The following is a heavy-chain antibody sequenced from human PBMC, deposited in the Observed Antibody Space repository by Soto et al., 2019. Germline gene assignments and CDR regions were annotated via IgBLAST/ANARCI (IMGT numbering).Heavy chain of an antibody. Sequence: GESLKISCAASGFTFSSYAMHWVRQAPGKGLEWVAVISYDGSNKYYADSVKGRFTISRDNSKNTLYLQMNSLRAEDTAVYYCASDYCSGGSCYKNWLDPSGQGPLVTVYS. D-gene: IGHD2-15*01. J-gene: IGHJ5*02. CDR3: ASDYCSGGSCYKNWLDP. CDR2: ISYDGSNK. V-gene: IGHV3-30-3*01. CDR1: GFTFSSYA.